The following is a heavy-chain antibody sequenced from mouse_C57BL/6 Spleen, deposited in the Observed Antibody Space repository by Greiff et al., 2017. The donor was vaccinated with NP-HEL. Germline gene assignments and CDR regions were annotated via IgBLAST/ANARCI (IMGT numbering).Heavy chain of an antibody. Sequence: VQLQQPGAELVKPGASVKLSCTASGFNIKDYYMHWVKQRTEQGLEWIGRIDPEDGETKYAPKFKGKATLTADTSSNTAYLQLSSLTSEDTAVYYCARSTVVAYYFDYWGQGTTLTVSS. CDR1: GFNIKDYY. CDR3: ARSTVVAYYFDY. CDR2: IDPEDGET. D-gene: IGHD1-1*01. J-gene: IGHJ2*01. V-gene: IGHV14-2*01.